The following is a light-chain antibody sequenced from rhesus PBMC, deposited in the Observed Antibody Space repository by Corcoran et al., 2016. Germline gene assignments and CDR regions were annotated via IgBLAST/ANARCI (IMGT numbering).Light chain of an antibody. CDR1: ESVGSF. J-gene: IGKJ4*01. CDR3: QQYHDLLLP. Sequence: EIVMTQSPATLSLSPGETATLSRRASESVGSFLAWYQHKPGQAPKLLLHSAYFRATSIPDRFSGSGSRKDFTLTIGSLEPEDVGVYHCQQYHDLLLPFGGGTKVEIK. CDR2: SAY. V-gene: IGKV3-40*03.